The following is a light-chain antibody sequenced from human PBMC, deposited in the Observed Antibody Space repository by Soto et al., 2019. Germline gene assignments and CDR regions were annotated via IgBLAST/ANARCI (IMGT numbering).Light chain of an antibody. V-gene: IGKV3-20*01. CDR2: GAS. CDR3: QQYGSTTIT. J-gene: IGKJ5*01. CDR1: QSVSSSY. Sequence: EIVLTQSPGTLSLSPGERATLSCRASQSVSSSYLAWYQQKPGQAPRLLIYGASSRATGIPDRFGGSGSGKDFTLTISRLEPEDFEVYYCQQYGSTTITFGQGTRLEIK.